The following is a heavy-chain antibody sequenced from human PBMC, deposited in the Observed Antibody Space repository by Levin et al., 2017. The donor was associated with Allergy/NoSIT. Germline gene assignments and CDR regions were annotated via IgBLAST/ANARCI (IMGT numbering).Heavy chain of an antibody. D-gene: IGHD2-21*02. CDR2: IYHKGSA. J-gene: IGHJ4*02. CDR3: ARYRGGDYYFDY. CDR1: GASITSGPYS. V-gene: IGHV4-30-2*01. Sequence: PSETLSLTCTVSGASITSGPYSWSWIRQPPGTGLEWIGYIYHKGSAYYNPSLNSRVTMEVDRSKNPFSLRLNSVTAADTAVYYCARYRGGDYYFDYWGRGTLVTVSS.